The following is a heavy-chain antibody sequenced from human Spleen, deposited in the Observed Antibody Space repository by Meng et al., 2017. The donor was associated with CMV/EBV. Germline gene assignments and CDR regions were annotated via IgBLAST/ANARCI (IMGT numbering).Heavy chain of an antibody. CDR2: ISVYNGNT. D-gene: IGHD6-13*01. Sequence: QVQLVQSGAEVNKPVASVKVSCKASGYTFTSYGISWVRQAPGQGLEWMGWISVYNGNTNYAQKFQGRVTMTTDTSTSTAYMELRSLRSDDTAVYYCARSNSRTQYNWLDPWGQGTLVTVSS. J-gene: IGHJ5*02. CDR1: GYTFTSYG. CDR3: ARSNSRTQYNWLDP. V-gene: IGHV1-18*01.